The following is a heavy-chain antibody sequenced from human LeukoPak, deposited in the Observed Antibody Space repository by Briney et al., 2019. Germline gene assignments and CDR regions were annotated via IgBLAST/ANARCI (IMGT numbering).Heavy chain of an antibody. CDR2: IYYSGST. Sequence: SETLSLTCTVSGDSISSASYYWDWIRQLPGKGLEWIGSIYYSGSTYSNPSLKSRVTMSVDTSKNQFFLRLSSVTASDTAVYYCARRAWGYSSSWYFDYWGQGTLVTVSS. CDR1: GDSISSASYY. V-gene: IGHV4-39*01. J-gene: IGHJ4*02. D-gene: IGHD6-13*01. CDR3: ARRAWGYSSSWYFDY.